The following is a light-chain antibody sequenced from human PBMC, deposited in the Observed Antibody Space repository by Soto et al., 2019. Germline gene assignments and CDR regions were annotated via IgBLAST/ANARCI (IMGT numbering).Light chain of an antibody. Sequence: DIQMTQSPSTLSASVGDTVIITCRASQSISAWVAWYQQKPGKAPKLLMNDASSLESGVPSRFSGSGSGTEFTLTISSLQPDDLGTYYCQQYNSYYSFCQGTKLEIK. J-gene: IGKJ2*03. V-gene: IGKV1-5*01. CDR2: DAS. CDR3: QQYNSYYS. CDR1: QSISAW.